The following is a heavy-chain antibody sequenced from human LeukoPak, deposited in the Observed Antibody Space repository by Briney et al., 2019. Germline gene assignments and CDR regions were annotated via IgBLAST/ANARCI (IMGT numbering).Heavy chain of an antibody. CDR1: GGSFSGYY. CDR2: INHSGST. CDR3: ARRRRLWFGNYYYYYGMDV. Sequence: PSETLSLTCAVYGGSFSGYYWSWIRQPPGNGLEWIGEINHSGSTNYNPSLKSRVTISVDTSKNQFSLKLSSVTAADTAVYYCARRRRLWFGNYYYYYGMDVWGRGTTVTVSS. V-gene: IGHV4-34*01. D-gene: IGHD3-10*01. J-gene: IGHJ6*02.